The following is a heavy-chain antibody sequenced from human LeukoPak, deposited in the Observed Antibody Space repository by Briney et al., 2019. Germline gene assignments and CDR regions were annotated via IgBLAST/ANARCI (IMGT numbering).Heavy chain of an antibody. D-gene: IGHD6-19*01. CDR3: ARQVAVADKYYMYV. J-gene: IGHJ6*03. V-gene: IGHV5-51*01. CDR2: IYPGDSDT. CDR1: GYCFTSYW. Sequence: GESLQISSKGSGYCFTSYWIGWVRQMPGKGLEWMGIIYPGDSDTRYSPSFQGQVTISADKSISTAYLQWSSLKASDTAMYYCARQVAVADKYYMYVWGKGTTVTVSS.